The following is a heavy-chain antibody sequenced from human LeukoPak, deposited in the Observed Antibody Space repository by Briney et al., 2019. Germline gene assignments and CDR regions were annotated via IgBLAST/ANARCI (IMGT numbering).Heavy chain of an antibody. Sequence: PSETLSLTCAVYGGSFSGYYWSWIRQPPGKGLEWIGEINHSGSTNYNPSLKSRVTISVDTSKNQFSLKLSSVTAADTAVYYCARVYSDYDWHDYWGQGTLVTVSS. CDR1: GGSFSGYY. D-gene: IGHD5-12*01. J-gene: IGHJ4*02. CDR3: ARVYSDYDWHDY. CDR2: INHSGST. V-gene: IGHV4-34*01.